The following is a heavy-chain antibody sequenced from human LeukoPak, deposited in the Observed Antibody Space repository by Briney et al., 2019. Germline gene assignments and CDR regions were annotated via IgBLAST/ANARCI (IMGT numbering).Heavy chain of an antibody. V-gene: IGHV3-7*01. CDR2: IDKDGNEK. D-gene: IGHD2-15*01. CDR1: GLTSSPYW. Sequence: GGSLGLSCAASGLTSSPYWMNWVRQAPGKGLEWVANIDKDGNEKSYVDSVKGRFTISRDNAKNSLYLQMNSLRAEDTAVYYCARDLTDCSGGSCASNWFDPWGQGTLVTVSS. CDR3: ARDLTDCSGGSCASNWFDP. J-gene: IGHJ5*02.